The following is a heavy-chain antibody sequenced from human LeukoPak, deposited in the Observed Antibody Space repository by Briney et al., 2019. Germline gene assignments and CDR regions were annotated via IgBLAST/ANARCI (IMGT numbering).Heavy chain of an antibody. Sequence: SETLSLTWTVSGGSISSYYWSWIRQPPGKGLEWIGYIYYSGSTNYNPSLKSRVTISVDTSKNQFSLKLSSVTAADTAVYYCARVALGYYYYMDVWGKGTTVTVSS. CDR3: ARVALGYYYYMDV. V-gene: IGHV4-59*08. J-gene: IGHJ6*03. CDR1: GGSISSYY. CDR2: IYYSGST.